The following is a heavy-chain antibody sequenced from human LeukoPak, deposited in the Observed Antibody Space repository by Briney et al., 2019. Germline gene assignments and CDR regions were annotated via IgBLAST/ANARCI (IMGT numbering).Heavy chain of an antibody. J-gene: IGHJ3*02. D-gene: IGHD3-22*01. CDR1: GGSISSGGYY. Sequence: PSETLSLTCTVSGGSISSGGYYWSWIRQPPGKGLEWIGYIYHSGSTYFHPSLKSRVTISVDTSKNQFSLKLSSVTAADTAVYYCARDQAAYYDRSGYHYSSTAAAFEIWGQGTVVTVSS. CDR3: ARDQAAYYDRSGYHYSSTAAAFEI. V-gene: IGHV4-30-2*01. CDR2: IYHSGST.